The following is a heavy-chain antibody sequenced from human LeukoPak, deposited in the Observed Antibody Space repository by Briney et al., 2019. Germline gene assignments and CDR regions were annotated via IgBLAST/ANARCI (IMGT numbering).Heavy chain of an antibody. CDR3: APLGYCSSTSCTFDY. CDR2: ISSSGSTK. D-gene: IGHD2-2*01. Sequence: PGGSLRLSCAASGFTFSTYEMNWVRQAPGKGLEWVSYISSSGSTKYYADSVKGRFTISRDNAKNSLYLQMNSLRDEDTAVYYCAPLGYCSSTSCTFDYWGQGTLVTVSS. CDR1: GFTFSTYE. J-gene: IGHJ4*02. V-gene: IGHV3-48*03.